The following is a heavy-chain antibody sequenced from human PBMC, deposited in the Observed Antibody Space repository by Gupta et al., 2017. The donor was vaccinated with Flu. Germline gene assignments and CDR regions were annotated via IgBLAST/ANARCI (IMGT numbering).Heavy chain of an antibody. D-gene: IGHD3-22*01. Sequence: QVQLQESGPGLVKPSGTLSLTCAVSGGSISSSNWWSWVRQPPGKGLEWIGEIYHSGSTNYNPSLKSRVTISVDKSKNQFSLKLSSVTAADTAVYYCARAIYYYDSSGYYYVPYYFDYWGQGTLVTVSS. V-gene: IGHV4-4*02. CDR1: GGSISSSNW. CDR2: IYHSGST. J-gene: IGHJ4*02. CDR3: ARAIYYYDSSGYYYVPYYFDY.